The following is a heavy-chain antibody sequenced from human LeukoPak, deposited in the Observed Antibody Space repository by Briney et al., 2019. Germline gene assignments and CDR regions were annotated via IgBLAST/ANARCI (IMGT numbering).Heavy chain of an antibody. D-gene: IGHD3-16*01. CDR1: GGTFSSYA. CDR2: IIPIFGTA. V-gene: IGHV1-69*05. Sequence: ASVKLFCQASGGTFSSYAISWVRQAPGQGLEWMGGIIPIFGTANYAQKFQGRVTITTDESTSTAYMALSSLRSEDTAVYSCASRSIHGGEDYWGQGTLVTVSS. CDR3: ASRSIHGGEDY. J-gene: IGHJ4*02.